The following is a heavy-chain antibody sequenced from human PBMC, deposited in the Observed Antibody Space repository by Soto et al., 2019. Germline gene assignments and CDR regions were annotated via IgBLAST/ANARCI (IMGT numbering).Heavy chain of an antibody. CDR2: INAGNGNT. CDR3: ARESVGATSGFDY. J-gene: IGHJ4*02. D-gene: IGHD1-26*01. V-gene: IGHV1-3*01. CDR1: GYTFTSYA. Sequence: GASVKVSCKASGYTFTSYAMHWVRQAPGQRLEWMGWINAGNGNTKYSQKFQGRVTITRDTSASTAYMELSSLRSEDTAVYYCARESVGATSGFDYWGQGTLVTVSS.